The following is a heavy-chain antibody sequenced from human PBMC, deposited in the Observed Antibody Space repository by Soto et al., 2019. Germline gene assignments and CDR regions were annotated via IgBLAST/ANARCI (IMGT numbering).Heavy chain of an antibody. CDR1: GYTFTSYG. Sequence: EASVKVSCKASGYTFTSYGISWVRQAPGQGLEWMGWISAYNGNTNYAQRLQGRVTMTTDTSTSTAYMELRSLRSDDTAVYYCARAEAYDLIAAAGFNWFDPWGQGTLVTVSS. CDR2: ISAYNGNT. V-gene: IGHV1-18*01. CDR3: ARAEAYDLIAAAGFNWFDP. J-gene: IGHJ5*02. D-gene: IGHD6-13*01.